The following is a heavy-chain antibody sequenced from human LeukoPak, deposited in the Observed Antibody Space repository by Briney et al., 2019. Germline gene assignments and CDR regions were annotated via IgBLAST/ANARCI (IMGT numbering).Heavy chain of an antibody. CDR3: AKEMVGATVVTPPDY. V-gene: IGHV3-48*01. J-gene: IGHJ4*02. CDR1: GFTFSSYS. CDR2: INSIGNNI. D-gene: IGHD4-23*01. Sequence: GGSLRLSCAASGFTFSSYSMNWVRQAPGKGLEFISYINSIGNNIYYADSVKGRFTISRDNSKNTLYLQMNSLRAEDTAVYYCAKEMVGATVVTPPDYWGQGTLVTVSS.